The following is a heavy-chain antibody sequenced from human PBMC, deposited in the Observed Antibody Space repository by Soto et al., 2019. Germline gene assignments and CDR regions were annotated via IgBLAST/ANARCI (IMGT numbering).Heavy chain of an antibody. CDR1: GYTFSNDA. Sequence: QVQLVQSGAEVKKPGASVKVSCKASGYTFSNDAITWVQQAPGQGLEWMGWVSAYNGNTNYSQKLKSRVTTTTDTSTSTAYMAIRSLRYEDAAVYFCARASLYYWTYVMYWGQATLVTVSS. CDR2: VSAYNGNT. J-gene: IGHJ4*02. D-gene: IGHD1-20*01. CDR3: ARASLYYWTYVMY. V-gene: IGHV1-18*01.